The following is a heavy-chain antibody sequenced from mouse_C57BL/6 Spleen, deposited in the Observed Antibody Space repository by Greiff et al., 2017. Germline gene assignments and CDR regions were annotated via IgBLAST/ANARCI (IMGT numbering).Heavy chain of an antibody. J-gene: IGHJ2*01. CDR2: IDPSDSYT. CDR1: GYTFTSYW. CDR3: ARKTVGVDY. Sequence: QVQLQQPGAELVKPGASVKLSCKASGYTFTSYWMQWVKQRPGQGLEWIGEIDPSDSYTNYTQKFKGKATLTIDTSSSTAYMQLSSLTSEDSAVYYCARKTVGVDYWGQGTTLTVSS. V-gene: IGHV1-50*01.